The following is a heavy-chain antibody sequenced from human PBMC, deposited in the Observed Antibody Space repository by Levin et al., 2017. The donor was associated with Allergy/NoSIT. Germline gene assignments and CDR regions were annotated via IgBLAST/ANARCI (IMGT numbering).Heavy chain of an antibody. J-gene: IGHJ5*02. Sequence: SSETLSLTCTVSGGSISSSSYYWGWIRQPPGKGLEWIGSIYYSGSTYYNPSLKSRVTISVDTSKNQFSLKLSSVTAADTAVYYCARQSFAYYDIFPGVNWFDPWGQGTLVTVSS. CDR2: IYYSGST. D-gene: IGHD3-9*01. CDR3: ARQSFAYYDIFPGVNWFDP. V-gene: IGHV4-39*01. CDR1: GGSISSSSYY.